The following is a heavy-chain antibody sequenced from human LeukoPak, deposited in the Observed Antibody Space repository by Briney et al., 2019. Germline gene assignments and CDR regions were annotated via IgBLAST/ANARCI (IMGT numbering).Heavy chain of an antibody. CDR1: GYTLSSFG. V-gene: IGHV1-18*01. CDR3: AKLLCSSSGCHGVLPGAEDY. D-gene: IGHD2-8*01. Sequence: ASVEVSCKASGYTLSSFGLSWVRQAPGQGLEWMGWITYYQGNTNAAERFRGRLTMTSDTSTNTAYMELRGLTSDDTATYYCAKLLCSSSGCHGVLPGAEDYWGQGTLVTVSS. CDR2: ITYYQGNT. J-gene: IGHJ4*02.